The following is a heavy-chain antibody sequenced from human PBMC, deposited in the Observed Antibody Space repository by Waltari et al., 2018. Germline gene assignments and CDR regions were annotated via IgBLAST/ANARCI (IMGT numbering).Heavy chain of an antibody. CDR2: IYGVDST. D-gene: IGHD3-16*01. Sequence: EVQLVESGGGLIQPGGSLRLSCAASGVGVSDRYVFWVRQAPGKGLEWISFIYGVDSTLYVDSVKGRFTVSRDNSKNTVHLQMNSVRVDDTAVYYCATFSNWVHDTFDIWGQGTLVSVSS. J-gene: IGHJ3*02. V-gene: IGHV3-53*01. CDR1: GVGVSDRY. CDR3: ATFSNWVHDTFDI.